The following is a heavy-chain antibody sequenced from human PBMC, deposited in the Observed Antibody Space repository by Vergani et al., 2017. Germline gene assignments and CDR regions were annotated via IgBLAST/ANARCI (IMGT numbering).Heavy chain of an antibody. CDR1: GFTFNHYA. Sequence: EVQLLESGGDLVQPGGSLRLSCAASGFTFNHYAMNWVRQAPGKGLEWVSGISGGGGSTYYAGSVKGRFTISKASCKNTRYLQMNSLSSGDTAVYYCAKANPRNSGYDYLYYDHAMDFWRQGTTVTVSS. CDR3: AKANPRNSGYDYLYYDHAMDF. CDR2: ISGGGGST. V-gene: IGHV3-23*01. J-gene: IGHJ6*02. D-gene: IGHD5-12*01.